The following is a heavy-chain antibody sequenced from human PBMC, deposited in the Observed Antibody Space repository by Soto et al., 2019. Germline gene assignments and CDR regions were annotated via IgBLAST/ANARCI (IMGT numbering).Heavy chain of an antibody. CDR2: IGTAGDT. J-gene: IGHJ4*02. CDR3: AKSQEIGTHFFDS. Sequence: PGGSLRLSCEASGFTFSGFDVHWVRQPTGKGLEWVSSIGTAGDTYYAVSVKGRFTISRDNAKNSLSLQMNSLRAGDMAVYFCAKSQEIGTHFFDSWGQGTQVTVSS. V-gene: IGHV3-13*01. D-gene: IGHD6-13*01. CDR1: GFTFSGFD.